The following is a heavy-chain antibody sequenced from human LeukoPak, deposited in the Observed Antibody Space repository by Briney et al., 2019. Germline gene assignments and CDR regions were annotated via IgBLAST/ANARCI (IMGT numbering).Heavy chain of an antibody. CDR3: ARDDISIAARRQIDY. CDR1: GLSFSYA. V-gene: IGHV3-23*01. Sequence: PGGSLRLSCAASGLSFSYAWMNWVRQAPGKGLEWVSTNSDSGDSTYYADSVKGRFTISRDNAKNSLYLQMNSLRAEDTAVYYCARDDISIAARRQIDYWGQGTLVTVSS. CDR2: NSDSGDST. D-gene: IGHD6-6*01. J-gene: IGHJ4*02.